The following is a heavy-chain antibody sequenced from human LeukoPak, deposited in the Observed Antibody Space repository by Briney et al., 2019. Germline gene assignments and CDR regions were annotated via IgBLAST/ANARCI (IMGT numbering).Heavy chain of an antibody. J-gene: IGHJ1*01. D-gene: IGHD3-22*01. CDR2: IYYSGST. V-gene: IGHV4-59*01. CDR3: ASAITMIAGSEYFQH. CDR1: GGSISSYY. Sequence: PSETLSLTCTVSGGSISSYYWSWIRQPPGKGLEWIGYIYYSGSTNYNPSLKSRVTISVDTPKNQFSLKLSSVTAADTAVYYCASAITMIAGSEYFQHWGQGTLVTVSS.